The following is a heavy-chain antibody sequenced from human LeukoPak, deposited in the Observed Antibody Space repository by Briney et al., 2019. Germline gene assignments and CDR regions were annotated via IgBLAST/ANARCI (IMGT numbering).Heavy chain of an antibody. Sequence: ASVKVSCKASGYTFTSYYTHWVRQAPGQGLEWMGIINPGGGSTSYAQKFQDRATMTRDTSTSTVYMELSSLRSEDTAVYYCAKDLRWDHPGFDPWGQGTLVIVSS. J-gene: IGHJ5*02. CDR2: INPGGGST. CDR3: AKDLRWDHPGFDP. V-gene: IGHV1-46*01. D-gene: IGHD4-23*01. CDR1: GYTFTSYY.